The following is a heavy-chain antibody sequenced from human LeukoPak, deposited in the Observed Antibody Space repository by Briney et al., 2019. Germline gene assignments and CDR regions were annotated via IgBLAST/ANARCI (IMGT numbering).Heavy chain of an antibody. J-gene: IGHJ4*02. Sequence: GGSLRLSCAASGFTFSSYWMTWVRQAPGKGLEWVSAISGSGGSTYYADSVKGRFTISRDNSKNTLYLQMNSLRAEDTAVYYCAKDRLTGDWYYFDYWGQGTLVTVSS. CDR1: GFTFSSYW. D-gene: IGHD2-21*02. CDR2: ISGSGGST. V-gene: IGHV3-23*01. CDR3: AKDRLTGDWYYFDY.